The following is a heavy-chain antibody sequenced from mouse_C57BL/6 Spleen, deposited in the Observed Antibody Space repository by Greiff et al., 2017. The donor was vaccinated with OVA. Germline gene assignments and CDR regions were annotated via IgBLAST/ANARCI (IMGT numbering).Heavy chain of an antibody. V-gene: IGHV3-6*01. CDR2: ISYDGSN. J-gene: IGHJ4*01. Sequence: EVKVEESGPGLVKPSQSLSLTCSVTGYSITSGYYWNWIRQFPGNKLEWMGYISYDGSNNYNPSLKNRISITRDTSKNQFFLKLNSVTTEDTATYYCPSLVYYDAMDYWGQGTSVTVSS. CDR3: PSLVYYDAMDY. CDR1: GYSITSGYY. D-gene: IGHD2-1*01.